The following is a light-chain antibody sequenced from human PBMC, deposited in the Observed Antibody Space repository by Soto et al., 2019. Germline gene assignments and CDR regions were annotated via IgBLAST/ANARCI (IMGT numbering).Light chain of an antibody. J-gene: IGLJ2*01. CDR1: SSNIGAGYD. Sequence: QSVLTQPPSVSGAPGQRVTISCTGSSSNIGAGYDVHWYQQLPGTAPKSLIYGNSNRPSGVPDRFSGSKSGTSASLAITGLQAEDEADYYCQSYDSSLGVVVGGGTKVTVL. CDR2: GNS. CDR3: QSYDSSLGVV. V-gene: IGLV1-40*01.